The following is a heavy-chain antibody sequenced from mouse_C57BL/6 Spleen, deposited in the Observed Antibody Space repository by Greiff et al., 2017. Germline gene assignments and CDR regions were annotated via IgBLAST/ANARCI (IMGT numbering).Heavy chain of an antibody. J-gene: IGHJ1*03. V-gene: IGHV5-17*01. CDR1: GFTFSDYG. D-gene: IGHD2-4*01. Sequence: EVHLVESGGGLVKPGGSLKLSCAASGFTFSDYGMHWVRQAPEKGLEWVAYISSGSSTIYYADTVKGRFTISSDKAKNTLFLQMTSLRSEDTAMYYCARMDDYGWYFDVWGTGTTVTVSS. CDR3: ARMDDYGWYFDV. CDR2: ISSGSSTI.